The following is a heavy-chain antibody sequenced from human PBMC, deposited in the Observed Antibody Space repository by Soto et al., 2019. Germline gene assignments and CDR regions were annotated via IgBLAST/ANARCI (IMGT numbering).Heavy chain of an antibody. CDR2: IYYSGST. CDR1: GGSISSSSYY. CDR3: ARLSSGITIFGVVINGGRFDP. J-gene: IGHJ5*02. D-gene: IGHD3-3*01. Sequence: SETLSLTCTVSGGSISSSSYYWGWIRQPPEKGLEWIGSIYYSGSTYYNPSLKSRVTISVDTSKNQFSLKLSSVTAADTAVYYCARLSSGITIFGVVINGGRFDPWGQGTLVTVSS. V-gene: IGHV4-39*01.